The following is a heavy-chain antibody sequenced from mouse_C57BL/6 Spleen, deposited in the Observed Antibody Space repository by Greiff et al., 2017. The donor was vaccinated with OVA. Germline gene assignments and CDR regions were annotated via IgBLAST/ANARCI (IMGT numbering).Heavy chain of an antibody. Sequence: VQVVESGPGLVQPSQSLSITCTVSGFSLTSYGVHWVRQSPGKGLEWLGVIWSGGSTDYNAAFISRLSISKDNSKSQVFFKMNSLQADVTAIYXCARKEGYYYAMDYWGQGTSVTVSS. V-gene: IGHV2-2*01. CDR1: GFSLTSYG. CDR2: IWSGGST. J-gene: IGHJ4*01. CDR3: ARKEGYYYAMDY.